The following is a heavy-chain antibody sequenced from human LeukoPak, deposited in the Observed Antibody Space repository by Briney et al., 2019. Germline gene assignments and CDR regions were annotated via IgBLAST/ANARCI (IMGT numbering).Heavy chain of an antibody. CDR3: ARGGVTTSDY. Sequence: SETLSLTCTVSGGSISSSSYYWSWIRQPPGKGLEWIGYIYYSGSTNYNPSLKSRVTISVDTSKNQFSLKLSSVTAADTAVYYCARGGVTTSDYWGQGTLVTVSS. D-gene: IGHD4-17*01. CDR1: GGSISSSSYY. CDR2: IYYSGST. V-gene: IGHV4-61*05. J-gene: IGHJ4*02.